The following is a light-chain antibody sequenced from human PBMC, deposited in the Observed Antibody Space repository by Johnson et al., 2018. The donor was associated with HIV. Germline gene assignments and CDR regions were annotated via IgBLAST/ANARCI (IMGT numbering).Light chain of an antibody. CDR1: SSNIGNNY. J-gene: IGLJ1*01. V-gene: IGLV1-51*01. CDR2: DNN. CDR3: GTWDSSLSTGGV. Sequence: SVLTQPPSVSAAPGQKVTISCYGSSSNIGNNYVSWYQQLPGTAPKLLIYDNNKRPSGIPDRFSGSKSGTSATLGITGLQTGDEADYYCGTWDSSLSTGGVFGTGTKVTVL.